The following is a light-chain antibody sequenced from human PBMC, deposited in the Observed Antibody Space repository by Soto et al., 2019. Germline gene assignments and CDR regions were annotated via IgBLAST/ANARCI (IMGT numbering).Light chain of an antibody. CDR2: EVS. Sequence: QSALTQPASVSGSPGQSITISCTGTSSDVGGYNYVSWYQQHPGKAPKLMIYEVSNRPSGISNRFSGSKSGNTASLTISGLQAEDEADYYCSSYTSTSTLDLFGTGTQLTVL. CDR1: SSDVGGYNY. CDR3: SSYTSTSTLDL. J-gene: IGLJ1*01. V-gene: IGLV2-14*01.